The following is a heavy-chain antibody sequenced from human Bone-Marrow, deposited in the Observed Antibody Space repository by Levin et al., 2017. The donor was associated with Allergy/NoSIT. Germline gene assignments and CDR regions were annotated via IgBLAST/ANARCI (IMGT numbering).Heavy chain of an antibody. CDR3: AKDKGRAAAASQLDY. J-gene: IGHJ4*02. Sequence: AGGSLRLSCAASGFTFSSYAMSWVRQAPGKGLEWVSAISGSGGSTYYADSVKGRFTISRDNSKNTLYLQMNSLRAEDTAVYYCAKDKGRAAAASQLDYWGQGTLVTVSS. D-gene: IGHD6-13*01. V-gene: IGHV3-23*01. CDR2: ISGSGGST. CDR1: GFTFSSYA.